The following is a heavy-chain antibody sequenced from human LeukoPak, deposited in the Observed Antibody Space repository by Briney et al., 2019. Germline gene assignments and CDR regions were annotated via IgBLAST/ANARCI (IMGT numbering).Heavy chain of an antibody. J-gene: IGHJ4*02. Sequence: SETLSLTCTVSGGSINSYYWSWIRQPPGKGLEWIGDIYYSGTTNYNPSLKSRVTISVDTSKNQFSLKLSSVTAADTAVYYCARGDEYSYGYGYWGQGTLVTVSS. CDR1: GGSINSYY. CDR3: ARGDEYSYGYGY. CDR2: IYYSGTT. V-gene: IGHV4-59*12. D-gene: IGHD5-18*01.